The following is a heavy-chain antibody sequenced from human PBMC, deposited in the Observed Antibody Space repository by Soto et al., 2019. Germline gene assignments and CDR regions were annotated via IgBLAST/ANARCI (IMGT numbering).Heavy chain of an antibody. CDR1: GYTFTGYY. V-gene: IGHV1-2*04. D-gene: IGHD4-17*01. Sequence: ASVKVSCKASGYTFTGYYMHWVRQAPGQRLEWMGWINPNSGGTNYAQKFQGWVTMTRDTSISTAYMELSRLRSDDTAVYYCARATTVTTFDYWGQGTLVTVSS. CDR3: ARATTVTTFDY. CDR2: INPNSGGT. J-gene: IGHJ4*02.